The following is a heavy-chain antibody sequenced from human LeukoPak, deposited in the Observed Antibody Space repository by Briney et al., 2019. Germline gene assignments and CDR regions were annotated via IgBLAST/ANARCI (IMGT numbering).Heavy chain of an antibody. Sequence: SGTLSLTCAVYGGSFSGYSWNWIRQPPGKGLEWIEDITHTGSTNYNPSLKSRVTISVDTSKNQFSLRLRSVTAADTAVYYCARGVLRQWLVYDSFDVWGHGTLAFVSS. CDR3: ARGVLRQWLVYDSFDV. CDR2: ITHTGST. D-gene: IGHD6-19*01. CDR1: GGSFSGYS. V-gene: IGHV4-34*01. J-gene: IGHJ3*01.